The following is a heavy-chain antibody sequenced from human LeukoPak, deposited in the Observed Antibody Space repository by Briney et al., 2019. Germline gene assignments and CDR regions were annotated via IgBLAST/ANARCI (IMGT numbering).Heavy chain of an antibody. CDR2: IYYSGST. CDR1: GGSISSYY. V-gene: IGHV4-59*01. J-gene: IGHJ4*02. Sequence: SETLSLTCTVSGGSISSYYWSWIRHPPGKGLEWIGYIYYSGSTNYNPSLKSRVTISVDTSKNQFSLKLSSVSAADTAVYYCARVDPDSSSTLEVFDYWGQGTLVTVSS. CDR3: ARVDPDSSSTLEVFDY. D-gene: IGHD6-6*01.